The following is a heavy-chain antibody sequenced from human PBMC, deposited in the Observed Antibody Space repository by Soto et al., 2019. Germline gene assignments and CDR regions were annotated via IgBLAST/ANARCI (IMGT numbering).Heavy chain of an antibody. CDR2: MSYDGSSK. J-gene: IGHJ2*01. CDR3: ARDSSKCLSWYFDL. CDR1: EFTFSYYA. V-gene: IGHV3-30-3*01. D-gene: IGHD3-16*01. Sequence: QVQLVESGGGVVQPGRSLRLSCAASEFTFSYYAMHWIRQAPGKGLEWVAVMSYDGSSKYYPESEKGRFTISRDNSKNTLFLQMNSLRDEDTAVYYCARDSSKCLSWYFDLWGRGTLVIVSS.